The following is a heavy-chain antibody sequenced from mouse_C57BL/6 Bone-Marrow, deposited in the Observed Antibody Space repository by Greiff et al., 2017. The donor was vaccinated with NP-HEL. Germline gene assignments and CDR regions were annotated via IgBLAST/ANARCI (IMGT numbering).Heavy chain of an antibody. V-gene: IGHV1-74*01. D-gene: IGHD1-1*01. J-gene: IGHJ2*01. CDR3: AIKRVRSSPFDY. Sequence: QVQLQQPGAELVKPGASVKVSCKASGYTFTSYWMHWVKQRPGQGLEWIGRIHPSDSDTNYNQKFKGKATLTVDTSSSTAHMQLSSLTSEDSAVYYCAIKRVRSSPFDYWGQGTTLTVSS. CDR2: IHPSDSDT. CDR1: GYTFTSYW.